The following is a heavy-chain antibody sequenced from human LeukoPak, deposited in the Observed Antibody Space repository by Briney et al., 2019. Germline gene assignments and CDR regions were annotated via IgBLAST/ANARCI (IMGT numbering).Heavy chain of an antibody. D-gene: IGHD5-24*01. Sequence: SETLSLTCTVSGGSISSYYWSWIRQPPGKGLEWIGYFYYSGSTNYNPSLKSRVTISVDTSKKQFSLKLSSVTAADTAVYYCARTRDYYYYGMDVWGQGTTVTVSS. V-gene: IGHV4-59*08. CDR2: FYYSGST. CDR1: GGSISSYY. J-gene: IGHJ6*02. CDR3: ARTRDYYYYGMDV.